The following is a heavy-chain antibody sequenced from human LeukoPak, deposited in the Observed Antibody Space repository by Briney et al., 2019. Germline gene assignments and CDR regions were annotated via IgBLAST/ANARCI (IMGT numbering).Heavy chain of an antibody. CDR2: IYYSGST. V-gene: IGHV4-39*01. CDR3: AHRIAVAGTVGLFDY. D-gene: IGHD6-19*01. CDR1: GGSISSSSYY. Sequence: SETLSLTCTVSGGSISSSSYYWGWIRQPPGKGLEWVGSIYYSGSTYYNPSLKSRVTISVDTSKNQFSLKLSSVTAADTAVYYCAHRIAVAGTVGLFDYWGQGTLVSVSS. J-gene: IGHJ4*02.